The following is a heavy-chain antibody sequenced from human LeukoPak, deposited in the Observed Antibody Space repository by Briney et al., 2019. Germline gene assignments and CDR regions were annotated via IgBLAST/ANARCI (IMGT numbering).Heavy chain of an antibody. CDR1: GGSISSYY. J-gene: IGHJ6*03. Sequence: SETLSLTFNVSGGSISSYYWSWIRQPAGKGLEWIGRFYPSGSTNYNPSLKSRVTLSVDTSKNQFSLKLTSVTAADTAVYYCARDRGALQHYYFYYMDVWGKGTTVTVSS. CDR2: FYPSGST. CDR3: ARDRGALQHYYFYYMDV. V-gene: IGHV4-4*07.